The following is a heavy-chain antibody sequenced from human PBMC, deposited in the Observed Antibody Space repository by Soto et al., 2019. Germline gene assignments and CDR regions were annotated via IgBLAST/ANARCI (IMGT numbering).Heavy chain of an antibody. CDR2: ISYDGSNK. J-gene: IGHJ6*02. D-gene: IGHD1-1*01. Sequence: QVQLVESGGGVVQPGRSLRLSCAASGFTFSSYAMHWVRQAPGKGLEWVAVISYDGSNKYYADSVKGRFTISRDNSKNSLYLQMNSLEADDTAVYYCARGTKGLFFNCCMGVWGQVATVAVSS. CDR1: GFTFSSYA. CDR3: ARGTKGLFFNCCMGV. V-gene: IGHV3-30-3*01.